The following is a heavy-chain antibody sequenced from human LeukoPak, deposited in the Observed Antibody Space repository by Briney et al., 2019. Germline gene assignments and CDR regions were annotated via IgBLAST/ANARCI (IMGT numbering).Heavy chain of an antibody. V-gene: IGHV3-23*01. D-gene: IGHD6-13*01. CDR3: AKRRSSWYYFDY. J-gene: IGHJ4*02. Sequence: GGSLRLSCAASGFTFSSYAMSWVRQAPGEGLEWVSAISGSGGSTYYADSVKGRFTISRDNSKSTLYLQMNSLRAEDTAVYYCAKRRSSWYYFDYWGQGTLVTVSS. CDR1: GFTFSSYA. CDR2: ISGSGGST.